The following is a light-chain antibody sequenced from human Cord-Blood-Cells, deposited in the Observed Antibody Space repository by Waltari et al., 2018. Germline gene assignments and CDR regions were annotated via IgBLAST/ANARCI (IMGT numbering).Light chain of an antibody. V-gene: IGKV1-33*01. CDR3: QQYDNLPIT. CDR1: QDISNY. CDR2: DAS. Sequence: DIQLPQSPSSLSASVGDRVPITCQSSQDISNYLNWYQQKPGKAPKRLIYDASNLETGVPSRFSGSGSGTDFTVTISSLQPEDIATYYCQQYDNLPITFGQGTRLEIK. J-gene: IGKJ5*01.